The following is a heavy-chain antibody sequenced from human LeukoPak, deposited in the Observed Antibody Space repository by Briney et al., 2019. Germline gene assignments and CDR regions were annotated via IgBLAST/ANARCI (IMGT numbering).Heavy chain of an antibody. Sequence: ASVKVSCKPSGRTFSRYAISWVRQAPGQGLEWMGGYIPMFGTANYAQNFQNRVTITADESTSTFSMEVSSLRPEDTAVYFCAGASSKWELSFWGQGTLVTVSS. CDR2: YIPMFGTA. CDR1: GRTFSRYA. J-gene: IGHJ4*02. V-gene: IGHV1-69*13. D-gene: IGHD1-26*01. CDR3: AGASSKWELSF.